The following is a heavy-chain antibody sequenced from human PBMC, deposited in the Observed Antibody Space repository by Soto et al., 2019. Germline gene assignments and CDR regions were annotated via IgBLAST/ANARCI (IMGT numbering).Heavy chain of an antibody. J-gene: IGHJ4*02. Sequence: QVQLVESGGGVVQPWRSLRLSCAASGFIFSNYVMYWVRQAPGKGLEWVSFMSYDGTTKYYADSVKGRFTISRDNSKNTLYLQMNSLRPEDTAVYYCASQVLWSRYFDYWGQGTLVTVSS. CDR3: ASQVLWSRYFDY. CDR1: GFIFSNYV. CDR2: MSYDGTTK. V-gene: IGHV3-30-3*01. D-gene: IGHD2-15*01.